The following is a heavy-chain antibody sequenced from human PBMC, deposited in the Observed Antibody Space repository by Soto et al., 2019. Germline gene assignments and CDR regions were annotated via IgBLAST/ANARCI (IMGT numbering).Heavy chain of an antibody. CDR2: IYWDDDK. V-gene: IGHV2-5*02. D-gene: IGHD2-21*02. CDR3: IQSRCGGDCLQSYASYYYYGMDV. CDR1: AFSLSTGGVG. J-gene: IGHJ6*02. Sequence: QITLKESGPTLVKPTQTLTLTCTFSAFSLSTGGVGVGWIRQPPGKALEWRALIYWDDDKRYSPSLRSRLTITKDTSKNQVVLTMTNMDPVDTATYYCIQSRCGGDCLQSYASYYYYGMDVWGQGTTVTVSS.